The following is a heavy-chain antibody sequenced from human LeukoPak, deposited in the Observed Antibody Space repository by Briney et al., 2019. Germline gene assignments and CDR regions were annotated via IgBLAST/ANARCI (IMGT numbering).Heavy chain of an antibody. CDR3: ARDSEGDGYNFDT. CDR2: ISSSSSYI. Sequence: GGSLRLSCAASGFTFSSYSMNWVRQAPGKGLEWVSSISSSSSYIYYADSVKGRFTISRDNSKNTLYLQMNSLRADDTAVYYCARDSEGDGYNFDTWGRGTLVTVSS. J-gene: IGHJ5*02. D-gene: IGHD5-24*01. CDR1: GFTFSSYS. V-gene: IGHV3-21*04.